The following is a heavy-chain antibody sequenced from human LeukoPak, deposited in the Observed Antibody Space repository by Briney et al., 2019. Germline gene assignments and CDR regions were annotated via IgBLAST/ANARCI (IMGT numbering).Heavy chain of an antibody. CDR1: GGSFSGYY. J-gene: IGHJ5*02. CDR2: INHSGST. CDR3: ARGRRDGYNLRNWFDP. D-gene: IGHD5-24*01. V-gene: IGHV4-34*01. Sequence: PSETLSLTCAVYGGSFSGYYWSWIHQPPGKGLEWIGEINHSGSTNYNPSLKSRVTISVDTSKNQFSLKLSSVTAADTAVYYCARGRRDGYNLRNWFDPWGQGTLVTVSS.